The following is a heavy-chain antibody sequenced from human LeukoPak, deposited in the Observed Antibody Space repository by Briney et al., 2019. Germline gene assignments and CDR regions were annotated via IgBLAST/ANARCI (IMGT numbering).Heavy chain of an antibody. V-gene: IGHV4-34*01. CDR3: ARREVRGTDY. D-gene: IGHD3-10*01. CDR2: INHSGST. CDR1: GGSFSGYY. Sequence: SETLSLTCAVYGGSFSGYYWSWIRQPPGKGLEWIGEINHSGSTNYNPSLKSRVTISVDTSKNQFSLKLSSVTAADTAVYYCARREVRGTDYWGQGTLVTVSS. J-gene: IGHJ4*02.